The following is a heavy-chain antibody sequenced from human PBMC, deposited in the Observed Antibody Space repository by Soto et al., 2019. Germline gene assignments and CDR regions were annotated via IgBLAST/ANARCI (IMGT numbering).Heavy chain of an antibody. CDR2: ISYDGSKK. Sequence: WGSLRLSCAASGFTFSTYGMHWVRQAPGKGLEWVAVISYDGSKKDYEDSVKGRFTISRDNSKYTLYLQTNSLRAEDTAVYYSAKGYYDSMCSYCIDQWGAGTLVTTSS. CDR1: GFTFSTYG. CDR3: AKGYYDSMCSYCIDQ. J-gene: IGHJ4*01. D-gene: IGHD3-22*01. V-gene: IGHV3-30*18.